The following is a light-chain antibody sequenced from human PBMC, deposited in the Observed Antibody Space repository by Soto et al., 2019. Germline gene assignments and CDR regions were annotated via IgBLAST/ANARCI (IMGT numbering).Light chain of an antibody. CDR2: GAS. Sequence: EIVMTQSPATQSVSPGERATLSCRASQSVSSNLAWYQQKPGQAPRLHIYGASTRATGIPARFSGSGSGTEFTLTISSLQSEDFAVYYCQQYNKWPPYTFGQGTKLEIK. CDR1: QSVSSN. V-gene: IGKV3-15*01. J-gene: IGKJ2*01. CDR3: QQYNKWPPYT.